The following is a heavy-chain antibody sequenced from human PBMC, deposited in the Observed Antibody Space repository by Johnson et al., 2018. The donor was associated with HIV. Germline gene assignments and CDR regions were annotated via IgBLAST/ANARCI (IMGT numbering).Heavy chain of an antibody. CDR2: IWYDGSKK. CDR3: ARDPAAAALRAFDI. D-gene: IGHD6-13*01. Sequence: QVQLVESGGGVVQPGRSLRLSCEASGFTFKNYAMHWVRQAPGKGLEWVAVIWYDGSKKHYADSVKGRFTISRDNSKNILYLQMNTLRAEDTAGYYCARDPAAAALRAFDIWGQGTMVTVSS. V-gene: IGHV3-33*01. CDR1: GFTFKNYA. J-gene: IGHJ3*02.